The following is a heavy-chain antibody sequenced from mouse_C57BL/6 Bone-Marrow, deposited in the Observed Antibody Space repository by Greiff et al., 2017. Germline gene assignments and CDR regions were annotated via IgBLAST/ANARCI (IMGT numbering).Heavy chain of an antibody. CDR2: FHPYNDDT. J-gene: IGHJ2*01. V-gene: IGHV1-47*01. CDR1: GYTFTTYP. CDR3: ARGVNYGGNYFDY. D-gene: IGHD2-4*01. Sequence: QVHVKQSEAELVKPGASVKMSCKASGYTFTTYPIEWMKQNHGKSLEWIGNFHPYNDDTKYNEKFKGKATLTVEKSSSTVYLELSRLTSDDSAVYFCARGVNYGGNYFDYWGQGTILTVSS.